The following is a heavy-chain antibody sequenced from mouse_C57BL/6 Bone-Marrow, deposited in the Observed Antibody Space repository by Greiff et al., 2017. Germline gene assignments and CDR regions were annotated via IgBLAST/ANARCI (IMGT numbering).Heavy chain of an antibody. CDR1: GYTFTDYY. CDR3: ASTVVDWYFDV. D-gene: IGHD1-1*01. CDR2: IYPGSGNT. V-gene: IGHV1-76*01. Sequence: QVQLKQSGAELVRPGASVKLSCKASGYTFTDYYINWVKQRPGQGLEWIARIYPGSGNTYYNEKFKGKATLTAEKSSSTAYMQLSSLTSEDSAVYCCASTVVDWYFDVWGKGTTVTVSS. J-gene: IGHJ1*03.